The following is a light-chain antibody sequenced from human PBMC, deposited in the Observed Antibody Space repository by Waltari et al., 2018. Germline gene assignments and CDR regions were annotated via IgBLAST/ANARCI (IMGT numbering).Light chain of an antibody. CDR2: DGA. Sequence: DIQMTQSPSSLSASVGDRVPLTRRASQVISNYVVWFQHTPGKAPKPLIYDGASLQTGVPARCSGSGYGTEFSLTIRSLQPEDFATYYCQQYHSYPYSFGQGTKLDIK. CDR3: QQYHSYPYS. J-gene: IGKJ2*03. V-gene: IGKV1-16*01. CDR1: QVISNY.